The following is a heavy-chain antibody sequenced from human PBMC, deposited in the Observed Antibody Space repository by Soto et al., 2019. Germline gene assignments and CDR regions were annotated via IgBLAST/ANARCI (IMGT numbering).Heavy chain of an antibody. D-gene: IGHD3-10*01. CDR1: GGSISDDY. CDR3: AREARGVISGMDV. CDR2: TSHSGST. Sequence: SETLSLTCIVSGGSISDDYWSWIRQPPGKGLEWIGHTSHSGSTNYNPSLKSRVTISVDTSKRQFSLKLSSVTAADTAVYYCAREARGVISGMDVWGQGTTVTVSS. J-gene: IGHJ6*02. V-gene: IGHV4-59*01.